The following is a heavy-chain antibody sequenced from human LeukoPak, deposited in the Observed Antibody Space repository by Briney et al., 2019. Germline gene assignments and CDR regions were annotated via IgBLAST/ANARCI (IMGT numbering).Heavy chain of an antibody. CDR1: GFTVSSNY. J-gene: IGHJ4*02. CDR3: AKTGNPATGDY. Sequence: GGSLRLSCAASGFTVSSNYMSWVRQAPGKGLEGVSVIYSGGYTYYADSVKGRFTISRDSSKNTLYLQMNSLRAEDAAVYYCAKTGNPATGDYWGQGTLVTVSS. D-gene: IGHD1-1*01. V-gene: IGHV3-53*01. CDR2: IYSGGYT.